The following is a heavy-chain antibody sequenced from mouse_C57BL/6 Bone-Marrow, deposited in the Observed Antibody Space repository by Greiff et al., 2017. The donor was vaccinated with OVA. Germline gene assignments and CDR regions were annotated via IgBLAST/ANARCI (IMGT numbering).Heavy chain of an antibody. J-gene: IGHJ4*01. CDR2: IYPGDGDT. Sequence: VQLQQSGAELVKPGASVKISCKASGYAFSSYWMNWVKQRPGKGLEWIGQIYPGDGDTNYNGKFKGKATLTADKSSSTAYMQLSSLTSEDAAVYYCARRASTTVERDYAMDYWGQGTSVTVSS. CDR1: GYAFSSYW. V-gene: IGHV1-80*01. CDR3: ARRASTTVERDYAMDY. D-gene: IGHD1-1*01.